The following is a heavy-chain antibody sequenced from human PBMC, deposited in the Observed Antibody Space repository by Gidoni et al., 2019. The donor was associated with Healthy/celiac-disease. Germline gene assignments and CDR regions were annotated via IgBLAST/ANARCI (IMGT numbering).Heavy chain of an antibody. CDR2: IYSGGST. CDR1: GFTGSSNY. Sequence: EVQLVESGGGLVQPGGSLRLSCAASGFTGSSNYMSWVRQAPGKGLEWVSVIYSGGSTYYADSVKGRFTISRDNSKTTLSLQMNSLRAEDTAVYYCARLLAYCGGDCYPAFDIWGQGTMVTVSS. V-gene: IGHV3-66*01. D-gene: IGHD2-21*02. CDR3: ARLLAYCGGDCYPAFDI. J-gene: IGHJ3*02.